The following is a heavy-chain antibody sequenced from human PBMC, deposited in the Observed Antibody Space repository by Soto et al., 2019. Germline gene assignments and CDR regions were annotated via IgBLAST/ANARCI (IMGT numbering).Heavy chain of an antibody. V-gene: IGHV4-4*07. Sequence: QVHLQESGPGLVKPSETLSLTCTVSGGAMNTYYWTWIRQPAGKGLEWIGRIYSSGTTKFNPSLQRRVTMSLDTSNNQFSLRLTSVTAADTAVYYCARGQRFSDWFDPWGQGTLVTVSS. CDR3: ARGQRFSDWFDP. CDR2: IYSSGTT. D-gene: IGHD3-3*01. CDR1: GGAMNTYY. J-gene: IGHJ5*02.